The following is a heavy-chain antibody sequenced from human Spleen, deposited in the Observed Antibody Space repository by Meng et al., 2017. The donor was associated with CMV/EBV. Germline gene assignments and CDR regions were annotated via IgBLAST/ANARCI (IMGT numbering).Heavy chain of an antibody. D-gene: IGHD3-3*01. CDR2: MNSGGSA. Sequence: SQTLSLTCAISGDSVSSNSAAWSWIRQPPGKGLEWIGFMNSGGSANYNPSLRSRVTISVDMSRNQFSLRLSSVTAADTAVYYCARRTWSGSPFDYWGQGTLVTVSS. CDR3: ARRTWSGSPFDY. V-gene: IGHV4-61*01. CDR1: GDSVSSNSAA. J-gene: IGHJ4*02.